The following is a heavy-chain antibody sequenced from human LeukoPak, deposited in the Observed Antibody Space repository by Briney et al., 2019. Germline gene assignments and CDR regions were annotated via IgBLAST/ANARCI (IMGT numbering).Heavy chain of an antibody. CDR1: GFTFSSYA. CDR2: ISYDGSNK. Sequence: PGGSLRLSCAAPGFTFSSYAMHWVRQAPGKGLEWVAVISYDGSNKYYADSVKGRFTISRDNSKNTLYLQMNSLRAEDAAVYYCARDRTGWGPVDYYYYYMDVRGKGTTVTVSS. D-gene: IGHD1-1*01. J-gene: IGHJ6*03. CDR3: ARDRTGWGPVDYYYYYMDV. V-gene: IGHV3-30*01.